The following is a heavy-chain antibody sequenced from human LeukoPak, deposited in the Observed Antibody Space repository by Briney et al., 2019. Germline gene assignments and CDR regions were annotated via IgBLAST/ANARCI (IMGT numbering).Heavy chain of an antibody. J-gene: IGHJ3*02. CDR2: ISYDGSNK. Sequence: GGSLRLSCAASGFTFSSYAMYWVRQAPGKGLEWVAVISYDGSNKYYADSVKGRFTISRDDSKNTLYLQMNSLRAEDTAVYYCARAKRRSPHDAFDIWGQGTMVTVSS. CDR1: GFTFSSYA. D-gene: IGHD4-17*01. CDR3: ARAKRRSPHDAFDI. V-gene: IGHV3-30-3*01.